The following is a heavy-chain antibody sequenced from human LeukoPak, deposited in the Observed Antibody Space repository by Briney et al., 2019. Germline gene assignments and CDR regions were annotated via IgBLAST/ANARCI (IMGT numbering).Heavy chain of an antibody. Sequence: GGSLRLSCAASGFTFSNYWMHWVRQAPGKGLVWVSRINTDGSTTSYADSVKGRFTISRDNAENTLYLQMNSLRAEDTAVYHCVSHVYGGSPFDIWGQGTMVTVSS. V-gene: IGHV3-74*01. CDR2: INTDGSTT. CDR1: GFTFSNYW. CDR3: VSHVYGGSPFDI. J-gene: IGHJ3*02. D-gene: IGHD4-23*01.